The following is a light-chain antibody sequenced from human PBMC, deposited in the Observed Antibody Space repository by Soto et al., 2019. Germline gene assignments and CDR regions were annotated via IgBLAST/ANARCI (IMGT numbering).Light chain of an antibody. CDR2: GDN. CDR1: SSNIGAEYD. V-gene: IGLV1-40*01. J-gene: IGLJ1*01. Sequence: QSVLTQPPSVSGAPGQRVAISCTGSSSNIGAEYDVHWYQQLPGTAPKRLIYGDNNRPSGVPGRFSGSKSGTSASLAITGLQAEDEADYYCQSYDSSLSGYVFGAGTKVTVL. CDR3: QSYDSSLSGYV.